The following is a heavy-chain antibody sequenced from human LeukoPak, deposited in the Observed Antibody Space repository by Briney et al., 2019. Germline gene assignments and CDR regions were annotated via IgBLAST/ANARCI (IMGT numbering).Heavy chain of an antibody. D-gene: IGHD3-3*01. J-gene: IGHJ6*03. Sequence: GESLKISCKGSGYSFTSYWIGWVRQMPGKGLEWMGIIYPGDSDTRYSPSFQGQVTISADKSISTAYLQWSSLKASDTAMYYCARQGGSFWSDYYDYYMDVWGEGTTDTVSS. CDR2: IYPGDSDT. CDR3: ARQGGSFWSDYYDYYMDV. V-gene: IGHV5-51*01. CDR1: GYSFTSYW.